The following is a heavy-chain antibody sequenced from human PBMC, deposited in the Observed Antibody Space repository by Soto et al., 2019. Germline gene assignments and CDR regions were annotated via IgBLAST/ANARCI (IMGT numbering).Heavy chain of an antibody. Sequence: SETLSLTCTVSGGSISSYYWSWIRQPPGKGLEWIGYIYYSGITNYNPSLKSRVTISVDTSKNQFSLKLSSVTAADTAVYYCARLEPRDRHFDYWGQGTLVTVSS. J-gene: IGHJ4*02. D-gene: IGHD1-1*01. CDR3: ARLEPRDRHFDY. CDR1: GGSISSYY. CDR2: IYYSGIT. V-gene: IGHV4-59*08.